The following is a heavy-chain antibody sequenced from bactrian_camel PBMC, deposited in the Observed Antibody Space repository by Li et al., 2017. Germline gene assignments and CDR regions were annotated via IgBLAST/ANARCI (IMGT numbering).Heavy chain of an antibody. Sequence: VQLVESGGGSVQPGGSLKLSCVVSGFSYKNICMGWFRQAPGKEREGVAFITNGGTTSYLEAVKGRFTIPQDDSKTTLYLEMNSLKPEDTAMYYCAVRLG. CDR1: GFSYKNIC. CDR2: ITNGGTT. V-gene: IGHV3S53*01. D-gene: IGHD3*01.